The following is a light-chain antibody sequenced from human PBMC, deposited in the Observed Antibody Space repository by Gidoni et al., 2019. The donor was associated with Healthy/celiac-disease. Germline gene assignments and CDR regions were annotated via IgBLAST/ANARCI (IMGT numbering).Light chain of an antibody. CDR3: QQYNSYSPWT. CDR2: KAS. Sequence: IQMTQSPPTLSASVGDRVTITCRASQSISSWLAWYQQKPGKAPKLLVYKASSLESGVPSRFSGSGSGKEFTLTISSLQPDDFATYYCQQYNSYSPWTFGQGTKVEIK. J-gene: IGKJ1*01. V-gene: IGKV1-5*03. CDR1: QSISSW.